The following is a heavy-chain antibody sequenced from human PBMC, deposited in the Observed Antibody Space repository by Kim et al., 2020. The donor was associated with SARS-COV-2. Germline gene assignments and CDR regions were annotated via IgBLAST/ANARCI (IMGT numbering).Heavy chain of an antibody. V-gene: IGHV3-74*01. D-gene: IGHD3-16*01. Sequence: VKGRFTISRDNAKNTLYLQMNSLRAEDTAVYYCARERLGTYYYYYGMDVWGQGTTVTVSS. J-gene: IGHJ6*02. CDR3: ARERLGTYYYYYGMDV.